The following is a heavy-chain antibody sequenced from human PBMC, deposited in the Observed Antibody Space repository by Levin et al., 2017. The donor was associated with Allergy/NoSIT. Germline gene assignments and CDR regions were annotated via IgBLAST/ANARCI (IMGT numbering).Heavy chain of an antibody. Sequence: SETLSLTCTVSGGSISSSRYYWGWIRQPPGKGLEWIGSVSYSGGTYFNPSLKSRVTISIDTSKSQFSLRLSSMSAADTAVYYCARQYGGYSSGPTDYWGQGTLVTVSS. CDR1: GGSISSSRYY. CDR3: ARQYGGYSSGPTDY. CDR2: VSYSGGT. D-gene: IGHD6-19*01. V-gene: IGHV4-39*01. J-gene: IGHJ4*02.